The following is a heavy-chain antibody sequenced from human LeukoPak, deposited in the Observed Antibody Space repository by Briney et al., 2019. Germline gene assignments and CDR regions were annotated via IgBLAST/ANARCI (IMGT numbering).Heavy chain of an antibody. Sequence: PSETLSLTCAVYGGSFSGYYWSWIRQPPGKGLEWIGEINHSGSTNYNPSLKSRVTISVDTSKNQFSLKLSSVTAADTAVYYCGRVRYKLLASLPWGQGNLVTVSS. CDR1: GGSFSGYY. CDR3: GRVRYKLLASLP. D-gene: IGHD2-2*01. CDR2: INHSGST. V-gene: IGHV4-34*01. J-gene: IGHJ5*02.